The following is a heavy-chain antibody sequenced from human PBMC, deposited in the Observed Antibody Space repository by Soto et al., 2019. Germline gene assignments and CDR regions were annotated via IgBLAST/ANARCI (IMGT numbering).Heavy chain of an antibody. V-gene: IGHV3-33*01. J-gene: IGHJ6*02. CDR3: ARDFVVVVAATPGIMDV. CDR1: GFTFSRYG. D-gene: IGHD2-15*01. CDR2: IWYDGSNK. Sequence: GGSLRLSCAASGFTFSRYGMHWVRQAPGKGLEWVAVIWYDGSNKYYADSVKGRFTISRDNSKNTLYLQMNSLRAEDTAVYYCARDFVVVVAATPGIMDVWGQGTTVTVSS.